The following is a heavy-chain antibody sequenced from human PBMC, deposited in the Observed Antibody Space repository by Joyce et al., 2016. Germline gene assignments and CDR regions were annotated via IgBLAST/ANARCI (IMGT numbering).Heavy chain of an antibody. CDR2: RENDENNI. V-gene: IGHV3-7*01. CDR3: ARLVFVTGTLYIVL. J-gene: IGHJ2*01. D-gene: IGHD6-6*01. CDR1: QFTCSNDW. Sequence: EEQLVESGGGLVQPGGSLRLSCVACQFTCSNDWMCWVRQAPGKGMEWLANRENDENNIFDADSLRGRFTASTDNAMKALYLQMNSLRADATAVYYFARLVFVTGTLYIVLWGRGTLVTISS.